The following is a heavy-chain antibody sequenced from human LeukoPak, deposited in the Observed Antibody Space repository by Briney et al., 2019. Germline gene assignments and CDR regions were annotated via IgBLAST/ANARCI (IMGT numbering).Heavy chain of an antibody. CDR3: AHGAMYQLDY. D-gene: IGHD2-2*01. V-gene: IGHV3-23*01. CDR2: IIGGAGST. J-gene: IGHJ4*02. CDR1: GFSFSSHG. Sequence: GGSLRLSCAASGFSFSSHGMSWVRQAPGKGLEWVSGIIGGAGSTYYADSVRGRFTISGDNSKNTLFLQMNSLRAEDTAVYYCAHGAMYQLDYWGQGTLVTVSS.